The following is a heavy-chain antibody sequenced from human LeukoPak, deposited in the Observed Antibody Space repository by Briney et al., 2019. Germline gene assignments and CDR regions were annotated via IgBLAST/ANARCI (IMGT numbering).Heavy chain of an antibody. CDR1: GGSISSYY. V-gene: IGHV4-59*08. D-gene: IGHD3-10*01. CDR2: IYYSGST. CDR3: ARLGSYYFDY. J-gene: IGHJ4*02. Sequence: SETLSLTCTVSGGSISSYYWSWIRQPPGKGLEWIGYIYYSGSTNYSPSLKSRVTISVDTSKNQFSLKLSSVAAADTAVYYCARLGSYYFDYWGQGTLVTVSS.